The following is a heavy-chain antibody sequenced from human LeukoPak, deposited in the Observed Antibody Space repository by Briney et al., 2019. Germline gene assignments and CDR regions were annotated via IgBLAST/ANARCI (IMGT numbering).Heavy chain of an antibody. CDR2: INPNSGGT. CDR3: ARWWVPAALPIWFDP. J-gene: IGHJ5*02. Sequence: ASVKVSCKASGYTFTGYYMHWVRQAPGQGLEWMGWINPNSGGTNYAQKFQGRVTMTRDTSISTAYMELSRLRSDDTAVYYCARWWVPAALPIWFDPWGQGTLVTVSS. CDR1: GYTFTGYY. V-gene: IGHV1-2*02. D-gene: IGHD2-2*02.